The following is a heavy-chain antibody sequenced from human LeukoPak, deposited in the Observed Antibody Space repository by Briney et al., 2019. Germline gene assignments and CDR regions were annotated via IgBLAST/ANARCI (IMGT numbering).Heavy chain of an antibody. CDR1: GFTFSSYW. CDR3: ARDDVASVFDY. D-gene: IGHD3-16*01. Sequence: GGSLRLSCAASGFTFSSYWMSWVRQAPGKGLEWVSVIYSGGNTYYADSVKGRFTISRDNSKNTLYLQMNSLRAEDTAIYYCARDDVASVFDYWGQGTLVTVSS. V-gene: IGHV3-66*02. CDR2: IYSGGNT. J-gene: IGHJ4*02.